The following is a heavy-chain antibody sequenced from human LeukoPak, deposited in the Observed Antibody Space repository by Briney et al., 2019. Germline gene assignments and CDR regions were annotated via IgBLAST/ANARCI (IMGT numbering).Heavy chain of an antibody. V-gene: IGHV3-74*01. CDR2: INSGGGSI. D-gene: IGHD5-12*01. J-gene: IGHJ6*04. CDR1: GFTFSSYG. Sequence: GGSLRLSCAASGFTFSSYGMHWVRQAPGKGLVWVSRINSGGGSITHADSVKGRFTISRDNAKNTLYMQMNSLRAEDAAVYYCARDRGGGYDSYYYYGMDVWGKGTTVTVSS. CDR3: ARDRGGGYDSYYYYGMDV.